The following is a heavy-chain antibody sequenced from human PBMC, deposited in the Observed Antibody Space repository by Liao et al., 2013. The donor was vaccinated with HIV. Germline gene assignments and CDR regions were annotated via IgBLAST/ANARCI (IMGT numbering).Heavy chain of an antibody. J-gene: IGHJ4*02. D-gene: IGHD3-3*01. CDR3: ARKFVRITLFEIIKTPPHFDF. Sequence: QVQLQESGPGLVKPSETLSLTCTVSGASISSYYWSWIRQPAGKGLEWIGEINHQGTTDYNPSLRSRVILSVDPSKNQFSLHLSAVTAADTAVYFCARKFVRITLFEIIKTPPHFDFWAREPWSPSLQ. CDR2: INHQGTT. V-gene: IGHV4-59*04. CDR1: GASISSYY.